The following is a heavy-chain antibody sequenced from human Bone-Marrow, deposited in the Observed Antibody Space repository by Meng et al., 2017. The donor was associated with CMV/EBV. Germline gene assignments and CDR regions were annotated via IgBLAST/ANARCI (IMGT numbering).Heavy chain of an antibody. CDR1: GFTFSSYA. J-gene: IGHJ6*02. V-gene: IGHV3-30*04. Sequence: GGSLRLSCAASGFTFSSYAMHWVRQAPGRGLEWVAVISYDGSNKYYADSVKGRFTISRDNSKNTLYLQMNSLRAEDTAVYYCASYYHYSMDVWGQGTTVTVSS. CDR3: ASYYHYSMDV. CDR2: ISYDGSNK.